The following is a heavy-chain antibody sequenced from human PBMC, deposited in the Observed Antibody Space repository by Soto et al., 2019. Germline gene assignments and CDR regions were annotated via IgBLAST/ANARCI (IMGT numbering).Heavy chain of an antibody. CDR3: ARACSVCYHHSSGYPKTNDY. V-gene: IGHV3-21*01. Sequence: GGSLRLSCAASGFTFSIYSMNWVRQAPGKGLEWVSSISSSSSYISYADSVRGRFTISRDNAKNSLYLQMMSLRAEDTAVYYCARACSVCYHHSSGYPKTNDYWGQGNLVTVSS. CDR1: GFTFSIYS. D-gene: IGHD3-22*01. J-gene: IGHJ4*02. CDR2: ISSSSSYI.